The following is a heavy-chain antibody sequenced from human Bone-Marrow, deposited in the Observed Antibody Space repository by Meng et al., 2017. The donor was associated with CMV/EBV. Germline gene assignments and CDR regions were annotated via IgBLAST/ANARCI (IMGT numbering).Heavy chain of an antibody. J-gene: IGHJ4*02. CDR3: ARELLHTSSHPFDY. Sequence: ASVKVSCKASEYTFTGYYMHWVRQAPGQGLEWMGWINPQSGGTNYAQKFQGRVTLTRDTSISTGYMELSRLRSDDTAVYYCARELLHTSSHPFDYWGQRALVAASS. D-gene: IGHD6-6*01. CDR1: EYTFTGYY. V-gene: IGHV1-2*02. CDR2: INPQSGGT.